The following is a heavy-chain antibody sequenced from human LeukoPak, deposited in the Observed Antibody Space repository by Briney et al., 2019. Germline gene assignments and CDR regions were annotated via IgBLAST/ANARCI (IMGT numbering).Heavy chain of an antibody. CDR1: GFTFSGNW. J-gene: IGHJ4*02. CDR2: INQDGGRK. D-gene: IGHD3-10*01. CDR3: ARHYLSHFDF. V-gene: IGHV3-7*05. Sequence: PGGSLRLSCAASGFTFSGNWMTWVRQAPGKGLEWVANINQDGGRKYYVDSVKGRFTISRDNAKSSLYLQMNSLRAEDTAVYYCARHYLSHFDFWGQGTLITVSS.